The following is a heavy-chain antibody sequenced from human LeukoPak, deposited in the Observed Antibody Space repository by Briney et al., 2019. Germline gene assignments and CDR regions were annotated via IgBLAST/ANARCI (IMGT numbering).Heavy chain of an antibody. CDR2: ISYDGSNK. D-gene: IGHD6-13*01. Sequence: PGGSLRLSCAASGFTFSNYGMHWVRQAPGKGLEWVALISYDGSNKYFADSVKGRFTISRDNSKNTLYLQMHSLRAEDTAVYYCAKDHVAAAGRYFDYWGQGTLVTVSS. CDR1: GFTFSNYG. V-gene: IGHV3-30*18. J-gene: IGHJ4*02. CDR3: AKDHVAAAGRYFDY.